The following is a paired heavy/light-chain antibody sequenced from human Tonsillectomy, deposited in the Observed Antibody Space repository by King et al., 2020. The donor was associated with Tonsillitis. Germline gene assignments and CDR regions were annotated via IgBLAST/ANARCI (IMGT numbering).Heavy chain of an antibody. CDR1: GYTFTGHY. D-gene: IGHD2-21*01. CDR3: ATFALAGDDSPYRYLRH. CDR2: INPDSGDT. Sequence: QVQLVQSGAVLKKPGASVTVSCKTSGYTFTGHYLYWVRQAPGQGLEWMGWINPDSGDTTYKQNFQGRVTMTRATYASTAYMGLSSLRSDDTAVYYCATFALAGDDSPYRYLRHWGQGTQVTVSS. V-gene: IGHV1-2*02. J-gene: IGHJ1*01.
Light chain of an antibody. CDR2: WAS. V-gene: IGKV4-1*01. CDR1: QSVLHSSNTKNY. Sequence: DVVMTQSPDSLTVSLGERATINCKTSQSVLHSSNTKNYLAWYQQKPGQPPKLLIYWASTRDSGVPDRFSGSGSGTDFTLSINSLQAEDVAVYYCHQYYKIPFTFGPGTKVDI. J-gene: IGKJ3*01. CDR3: HQYYKIPFT.